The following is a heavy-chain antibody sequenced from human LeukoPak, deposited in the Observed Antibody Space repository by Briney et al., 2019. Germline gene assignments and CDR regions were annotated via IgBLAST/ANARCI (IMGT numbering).Heavy chain of an antibody. V-gene: IGHV3-23*01. CDR1: GFTFSSYA. D-gene: IGHD2-15*01. Sequence: HAGGSLRLSCAASGFTFSSYAMSWDRQAPGKGLEWVSAISGSGGSTYYADSVKGRFTISRDNSKNTLYLQMNSLRAEDTAVYYCAKDGYCSGGSCYSVDAFDIWGQGTMVTVSS. CDR3: AKDGYCSGGSCYSVDAFDI. CDR2: ISGSGGST. J-gene: IGHJ3*02.